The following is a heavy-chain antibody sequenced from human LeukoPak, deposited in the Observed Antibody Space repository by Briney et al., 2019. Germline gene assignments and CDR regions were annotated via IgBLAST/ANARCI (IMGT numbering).Heavy chain of an antibody. V-gene: IGHV3-66*01. CDR1: GFTVSSNY. CDR3: AREDPLYGSGADTFDY. D-gene: IGHD3-10*01. J-gene: IGHJ4*02. Sequence: GGSLRLSCAASGFTVSSNYMSWVRQAPGKGLEWVSVIYSGGSTYYADSVKGRFTISRDNSKNTLYLQMNSLRAEDTAVYYCAREDPLYGSGADTFDYWGQGTLVTVSS. CDR2: IYSGGST.